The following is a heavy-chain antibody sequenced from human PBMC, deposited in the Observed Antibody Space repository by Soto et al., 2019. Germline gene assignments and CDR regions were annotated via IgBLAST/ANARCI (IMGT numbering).Heavy chain of an antibody. Sequence: QVQLQESGPGLVKPSQTLSLTCTVSGGSIISGGYYWSWIRQHPGKGLEWIGYIYYSGTTYYNPSLKSRVTISVDTSNNQFSLKLSSVTAADTAVYYCAADTTGYYADYWGQETLVTVSS. CDR2: IYYSGTT. CDR3: AADTTGYYADY. D-gene: IGHD3-9*01. J-gene: IGHJ4*02. V-gene: IGHV4-31*03. CDR1: GGSIISGGYY.